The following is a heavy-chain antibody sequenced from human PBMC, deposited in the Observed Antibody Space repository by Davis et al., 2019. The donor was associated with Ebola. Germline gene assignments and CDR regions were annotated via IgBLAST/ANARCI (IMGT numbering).Heavy chain of an antibody. J-gene: IGHJ5*02. CDR1: GFTFDDYA. Sequence: GGSLRLSCTASGFTFDDYAMHWVRQAPERGLDWVSGINWNSGSVDYADSVKGRFTISRDNAKNSLYLQMNSLRAEDTALYYCASFDYSSSWYEGWFDPWGQGTLVTVSS. V-gene: IGHV3-9*01. D-gene: IGHD6-13*01. CDR2: INWNSGSV. CDR3: ASFDYSSSWYEGWFDP.